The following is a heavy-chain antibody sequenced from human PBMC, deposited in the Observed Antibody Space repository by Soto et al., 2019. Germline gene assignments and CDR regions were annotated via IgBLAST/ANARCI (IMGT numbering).Heavy chain of an antibody. V-gene: IGHV4-39*01. CDR1: GGSISSSSYY. Sequence: QLQLQESGPGLVKPSETLSLTCTVSGGSISSSSYYWGWIRQPPGKGLEWIGSIYYSGSTYYNPSLKSRVTISVDTSKNQFSLKLSSVTAADTAVYYCARLLYAGGDSSGYYYRLPYYYFDYWGQGTLVTVSS. CDR3: ARLLYAGGDSSGYYYRLPYYYFDY. CDR2: IYYSGST. D-gene: IGHD3-22*01. J-gene: IGHJ4*02.